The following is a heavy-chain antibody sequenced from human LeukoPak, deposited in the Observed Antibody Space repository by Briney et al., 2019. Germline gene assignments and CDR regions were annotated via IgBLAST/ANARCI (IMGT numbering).Heavy chain of an antibody. D-gene: IGHD1-26*01. Sequence: PGGSLRLSCAASGFTFSSYAMSWVRQAPGKGLEWVSAISGSGGSTYYADSVKGRFTISRDNSKNTLYLQMNSLRAEDTAVYYCAKADSKRELLNRIFDYWGQGTLVTVSS. CDR1: GFTFSSYA. J-gene: IGHJ4*02. CDR3: AKADSKRELLNRIFDY. CDR2: ISGSGGST. V-gene: IGHV3-23*01.